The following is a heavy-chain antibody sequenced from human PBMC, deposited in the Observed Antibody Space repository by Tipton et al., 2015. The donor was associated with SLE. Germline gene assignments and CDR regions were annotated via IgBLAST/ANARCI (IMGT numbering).Heavy chain of an antibody. D-gene: IGHD3-10*01. CDR2: IFHTGST. V-gene: IGHV4-59*11. Sequence: TLSLTCTVSGASISSHYWSWIRQPPGKGLEYIGYIFHTGSTNYNPSLKSRVTISIATSKTQFSLRLRSVTAADTAVYYCARDIGWGLSMVLGYWGQGALVTVSS. CDR1: GASISSHY. J-gene: IGHJ4*02. CDR3: ARDIGWGLSMVLGY.